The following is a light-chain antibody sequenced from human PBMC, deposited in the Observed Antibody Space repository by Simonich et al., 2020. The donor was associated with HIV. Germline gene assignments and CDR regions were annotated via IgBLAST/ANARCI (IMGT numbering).Light chain of an antibody. J-gene: IGLJ3*02. CDR1: SGSVSTSYY. V-gene: IGLV8-61*01. Sequence: QTVVTQEPSFSVSPGGTVTLTCGLSSGSVSTSYYPSWYQQTPGQATRTLIYSTHTRSSGVPDRFSGSILGNKAALTITGAQADDESDYYCVLYMGSGIWVFGGGTKLTVL. CDR3: VLYMGSGIWV. CDR2: STH.